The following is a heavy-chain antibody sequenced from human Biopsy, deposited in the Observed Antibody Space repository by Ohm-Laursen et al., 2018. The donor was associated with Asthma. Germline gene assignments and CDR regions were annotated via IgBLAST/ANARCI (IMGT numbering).Heavy chain of an antibody. CDR1: GGTFSNFA. J-gene: IGHJ6*02. Sequence: SVKVSCKAPGGTFSNFAISWVRQAPGQGLEWMGGISPIFGSSNYAQKFQGRVTITADESTSTAYMEVTSLRSEDTAIYYCARCQVGYSSGWSLLLKKIYYSGMDVWGQGTAVTVSS. V-gene: IGHV1-69*13. CDR2: ISPIFGSS. CDR3: ARCQVGYSSGWSLLLKKIYYSGMDV. D-gene: IGHD6-19*01.